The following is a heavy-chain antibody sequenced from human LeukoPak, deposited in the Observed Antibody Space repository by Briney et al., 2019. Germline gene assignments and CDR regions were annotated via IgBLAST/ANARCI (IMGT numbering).Heavy chain of an antibody. J-gene: IGHJ4*02. V-gene: IGHV3-11*05. CDR2: ISSSSSYT. CDR1: GFTFSDYY. D-gene: IGHD5-12*01. CDR3: AREATGDYFDY. Sequence: NTGGSLRLSCAASGFTFSDYYMSWIRQAPGKGLEWVSYISSSSSYTNYADSVKGRFTISRDNAKNSLYLQMNSLRAEDTAVYYCAREATGDYFDYWGQGTLVTVSS.